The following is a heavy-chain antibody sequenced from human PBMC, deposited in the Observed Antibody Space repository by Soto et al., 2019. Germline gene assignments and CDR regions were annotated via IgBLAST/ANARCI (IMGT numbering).Heavy chain of an antibody. D-gene: IGHD3-22*01. CDR3: ARGSPRYYDSSGSPLI. Sequence: QVQLQESGPGLVKPSETLSLTCTVSGGSISSYYWSWIRQPPGKGLEWIGYIYYSGSTNYNPSLKIRVTISVDTSNNQFPLKLSSVTAADTAVYYCARGSPRYYDSSGSPLIWGQGTMVTVSS. J-gene: IGHJ3*02. CDR2: IYYSGST. CDR1: GGSISSYY. V-gene: IGHV4-59*01.